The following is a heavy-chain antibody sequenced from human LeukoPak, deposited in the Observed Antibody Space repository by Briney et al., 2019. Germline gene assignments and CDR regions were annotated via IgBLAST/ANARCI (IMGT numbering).Heavy chain of an antibody. Sequence: GGSLRLSCAASGFTFSSYGMHWVRQAPGKGLEWVAVISYDGSNKYYADSVKGRFTISRDNSKNTPYLQMNSLRAEDTAVYYCASHYDSSGEGGYWGQGTLVTVSS. D-gene: IGHD3-22*01. J-gene: IGHJ4*02. CDR1: GFTFSSYG. V-gene: IGHV3-30*03. CDR2: ISYDGSNK. CDR3: ASHYDSSGEGGY.